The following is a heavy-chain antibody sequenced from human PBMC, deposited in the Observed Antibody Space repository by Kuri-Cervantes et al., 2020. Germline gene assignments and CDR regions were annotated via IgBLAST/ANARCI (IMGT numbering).Heavy chain of an antibody. Sequence: ASVKVSCKASGYTFTGYYMHWVRQAPGQGLEWMGWINPNSGGTNYAQKFQGRVTMTRDTSISTAYMELSRLRCEDTAVYYCARVGDGYNYVHYYYYGMDVWAQGTTVTVSS. V-gene: IGHV1-2*02. CDR2: INPNSGGT. CDR3: ARVGDGYNYVHYYYYGMDV. CDR1: GYTFTGYY. J-gene: IGHJ6*02. D-gene: IGHD5-24*01.